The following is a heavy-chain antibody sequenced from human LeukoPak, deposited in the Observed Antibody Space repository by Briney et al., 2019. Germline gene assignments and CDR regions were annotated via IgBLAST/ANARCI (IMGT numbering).Heavy chain of an antibody. CDR3: ARDSSVVPAAIAYYYYYYGMDV. Sequence: GGSLRLSCAASGFTFSSYGMHWVRQAPGKGLEWVAVISYDGSNKYYADSVKGRFTISRDNSKNTLYLQMNSLRAEDTAVYYCARDSSVVPAAIAYYYYYYGMDVWGQGTTVTVSS. CDR1: GFTFSSYG. CDR2: ISYDGSNK. J-gene: IGHJ6*02. D-gene: IGHD2-2*01. V-gene: IGHV3-30*03.